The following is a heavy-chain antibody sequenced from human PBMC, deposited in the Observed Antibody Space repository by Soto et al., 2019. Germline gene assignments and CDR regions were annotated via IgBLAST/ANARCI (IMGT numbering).Heavy chain of an antibody. CDR1: GNSFNNW. Sequence: GESLKISCKGLGNSFNNWIGWVRQMPGKGLEWMGIIYPGDSDTRYSPSFQGQVTISADKSISTAYLQWSSLKASDTAMYYCARQASTIFGVVKDYYYYYGMDVWGQGTTVTVSS. V-gene: IGHV5-51*01. CDR2: IYPGDSDT. D-gene: IGHD3-3*01. J-gene: IGHJ6*02. CDR3: ARQASTIFGVVKDYYYYYGMDV.